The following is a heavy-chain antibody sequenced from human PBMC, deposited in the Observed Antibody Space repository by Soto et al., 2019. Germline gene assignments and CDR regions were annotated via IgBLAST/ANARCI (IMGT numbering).Heavy chain of an antibody. CDR3: EKEDPSGRYSRDY. D-gene: IGHD1-26*01. J-gene: IGHJ4*02. CDR2: SSYYGTTE. Sequence: QVQLVESGGGVVQPGRSLRLSCEASGFTLSGYGMHWVRQAPGKGLEWVAVSSYYGTTEYYEDSLKGRFTISRDNSKNTLYLQMNSLRIEDTAVYFCEKEDPSGRYSRDYWGQGSQVTVSS. V-gene: IGHV3-30*18. CDR1: GFTLSGYG.